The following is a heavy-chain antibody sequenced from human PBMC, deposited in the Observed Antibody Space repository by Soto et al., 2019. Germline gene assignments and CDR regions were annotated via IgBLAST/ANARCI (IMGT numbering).Heavy chain of an antibody. CDR2: ISVSATT. J-gene: IGHJ6*02. Sequence: GGSLRLSCASSGFTFSTYAMSWVRQAPGKGLEWVSGISVSATTYYADSVKGRFTISRDNSENTLHLQVNSLRAGDTAVYYCAKSLSENNYGMDVWGQGTTVTVSS. CDR1: GFTFSTYA. V-gene: IGHV3-23*01. CDR3: AKSLSENNYGMDV.